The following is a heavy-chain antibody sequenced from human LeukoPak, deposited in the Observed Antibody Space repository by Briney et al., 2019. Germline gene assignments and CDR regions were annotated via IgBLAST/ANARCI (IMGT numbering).Heavy chain of an antibody. J-gene: IGHJ4*02. CDR1: GGSISSYY. V-gene: IGHV4-59*08. Sequence: PSETLSLTCTVSGGSISSYYWSWIRQPPGKGLEWIGYIYYSGSTNYNPSLKSRVTISVDTSKNQFSLKLSSVTAADTAVYYCARLVGNIVVVPAAIDYWGQGTLVTVSS. CDR3: ARLVGNIVVVPAAIDY. D-gene: IGHD2-2*01. CDR2: IYYSGST.